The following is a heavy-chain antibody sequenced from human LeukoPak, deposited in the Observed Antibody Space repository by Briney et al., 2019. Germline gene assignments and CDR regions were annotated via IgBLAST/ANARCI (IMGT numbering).Heavy chain of an antibody. J-gene: IGHJ4*02. CDR3: ARDPSIAAAGDYYFDY. Sequence: GGSLRLSCAASGFTFSDYYMSWIRQAPGKGLEWVSYISSSGSTIYYADSVKGRFTISRDNAKNSLYLQMNSLRAEDTAVYYCARDPSIAAAGDYYFDYWGQGTLVTVSS. CDR2: ISSSGSTI. CDR1: GFTFSDYY. D-gene: IGHD6-13*01. V-gene: IGHV3-11*01.